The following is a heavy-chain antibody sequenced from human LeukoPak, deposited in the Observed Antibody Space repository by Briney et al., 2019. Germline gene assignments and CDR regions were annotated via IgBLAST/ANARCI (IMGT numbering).Heavy chain of an antibody. CDR1: GGSISSGSYY. D-gene: IGHD4-17*01. J-gene: IGHJ4*02. CDR2: INHSGST. CDR3: ARAADYGEFDY. Sequence: PSETLSLTCTVSGGSISSGSYYWSWIRQPPGTGLEWIGEINHSGSTNYNPSLKSRLTISLDTSKNQFSLKLSSVTAADTAVYYCARAADYGEFDYWGQGTLVTVSS. V-gene: IGHV4-39*07.